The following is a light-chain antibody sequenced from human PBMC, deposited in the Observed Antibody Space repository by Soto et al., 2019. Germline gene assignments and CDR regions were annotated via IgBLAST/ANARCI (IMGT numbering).Light chain of an antibody. V-gene: IGLV2-11*01. CDR3: CSYTATTIV. CDR2: DVS. CDR1: SSDVGGYNY. J-gene: IGLJ3*02. Sequence: QSALTQPRSVSGSPGQSVTISCTGTSSDVGGYNYVSWYQQHPGKAPKLMIYDVSQRPSGVPDRFSGSKSGNTASLTISGLQHEDEADYYCCSYTATTIVFGGGTKLTVL.